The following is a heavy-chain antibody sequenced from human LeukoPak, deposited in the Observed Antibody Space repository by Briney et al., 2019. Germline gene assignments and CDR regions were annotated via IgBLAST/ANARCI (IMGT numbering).Heavy chain of an antibody. D-gene: IGHD5-18*01. CDR1: GGSLSGYY. Sequence: PSETLSLTCAVYGGSLSGYYWSWIRQPPGKGLEWIGEINHSGSTNYNPSLKSRVTISVDTSKNQFSLKLSSVTAADTAVYYCARGPYKSGYSYSPALRFFDYWGQGTLVTVSS. J-gene: IGHJ4*02. CDR2: INHSGST. CDR3: ARGPYKSGYSYSPALRFFDY. V-gene: IGHV4-34*01.